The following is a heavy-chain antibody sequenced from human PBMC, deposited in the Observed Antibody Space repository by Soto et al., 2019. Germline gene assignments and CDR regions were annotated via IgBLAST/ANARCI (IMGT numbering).Heavy chain of an antibody. D-gene: IGHD2-2*01. CDR1: GYTFTGYY. CDR2: INPNSGGT. J-gene: IGHJ6*02. Sequence: GASVKVSCKSSGYTFTGYYMHWVRQAPGQGLEWVGWINPNSGGTNYAQKFQGWVTMTRDTSISTAYMELSRLRSGDTAVYYCARDAIPVTTWPPTYYYYGMDVWGQGTTVTVSS. V-gene: IGHV1-2*04. CDR3: ARDAIPVTTWPPTYYYYGMDV.